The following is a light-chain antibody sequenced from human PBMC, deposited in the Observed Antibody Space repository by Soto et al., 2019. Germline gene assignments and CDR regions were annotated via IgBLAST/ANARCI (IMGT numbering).Light chain of an antibody. CDR3: ETWDSNTRV. CDR2: LEGSGTY. CDR1: SGHISCI. Sequence: QLVLTQSSSASASLGSSVKLTCTLSSGHISCIIAWHQQQPGEAPRYLMKLEGSGTYNKGSGVPDRFSGSSSGADRYLTISNLQFEDEADYYCETWDSNTRVFGGGTKVTVL. J-gene: IGLJ2*01. V-gene: IGLV4-60*02.